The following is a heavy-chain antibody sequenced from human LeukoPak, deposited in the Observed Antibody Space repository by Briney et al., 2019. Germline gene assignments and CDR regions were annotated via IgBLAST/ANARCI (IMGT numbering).Heavy chain of an antibody. CDR3: VRDVGAVRGEVYFDY. CDR2: IAGSGPYI. D-gene: IGHD3-16*01. CDR1: GFTFSTFA. V-gene: IGHV3-21*06. J-gene: IGHJ4*02. Sequence: GGSLRLSCAASGFTFSTFAMHWVRLSPGKGLEWVSSIAGSGPYILYADSVKRRFTISRDNTKNLLYLEMNSLRAEDTAMYYCVRDVGAVRGEVYFDYWGQGTLVTVSS.